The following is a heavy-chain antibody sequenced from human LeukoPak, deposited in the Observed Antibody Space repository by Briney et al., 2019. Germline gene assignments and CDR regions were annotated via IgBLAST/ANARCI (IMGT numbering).Heavy chain of an antibody. Sequence: GGSLRLSCAASGFTFSDYWMDWARQAPGKGLEWVVNIKPDGSEIYYVDAVKGRFTISRDNAKNSLYLQMNSLRAEDTAVYYCTRSLDYWGQGTLVTVSS. CDR2: IKPDGSEI. D-gene: IGHD2-15*01. V-gene: IGHV3-7*02. CDR1: GFTFSDYW. J-gene: IGHJ4*02. CDR3: TRSLDY.